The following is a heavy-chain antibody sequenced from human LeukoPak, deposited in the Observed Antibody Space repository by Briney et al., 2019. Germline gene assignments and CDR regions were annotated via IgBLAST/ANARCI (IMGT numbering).Heavy chain of an antibody. CDR3: ARAYDYYGSGSYYDH. Sequence: GGSLRLSCAASGFTFSDYYMSWIRQAPGKGLEWVSYISSSGSTIYYADSVKGRFTISRDNAKNSLYLQMNSLSAEDTAVYYCARAYDYYGSGSYYDHWGQGTLVTVSS. CDR1: GFTFSDYY. J-gene: IGHJ4*02. D-gene: IGHD3-10*01. V-gene: IGHV3-11*01. CDR2: ISSSGSTI.